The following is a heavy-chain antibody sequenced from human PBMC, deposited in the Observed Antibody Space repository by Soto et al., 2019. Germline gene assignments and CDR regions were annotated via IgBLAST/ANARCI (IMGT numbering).Heavy chain of an antibody. CDR2: INAGNGDT. CDR3: ARAISRYVT. CDR1: GINYNTYA. V-gene: IGHV1-3*01. J-gene: IGHJ4*02. Sequence: QVQLVQSGAEMKKPGASVKLSCKTSGINYNTYAIHWVRQSPGQGLEWMGWINAGNGDTRYSKNFHGRVTLTRDTSASTVHMALASLKTEDTGVYYCARAISRYVTWGQXTL. D-gene: IGHD5-12*01.